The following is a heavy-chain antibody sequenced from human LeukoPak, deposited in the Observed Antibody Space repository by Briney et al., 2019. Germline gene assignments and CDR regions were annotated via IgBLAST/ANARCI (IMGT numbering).Heavy chain of an antibody. D-gene: IGHD3-22*01. V-gene: IGHV4-39*07. CDR3: ARVPVDYYDSSGYDAFDI. CDR1: SGSISTSNYY. Sequence: PSETLSLTCTVSSGSISTSNYYWGWVRQPPGKALEWIGNIFYSGSTYYNPSLKSRVTISVDTSKNQFSLKLSSVTAADTAVYYCARVPVDYYDSSGYDAFDIWGQGTMVTVSS. J-gene: IGHJ3*02. CDR2: IFYSGST.